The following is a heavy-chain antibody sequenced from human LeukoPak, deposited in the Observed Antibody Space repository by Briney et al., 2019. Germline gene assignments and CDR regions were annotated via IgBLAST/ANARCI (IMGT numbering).Heavy chain of an antibody. D-gene: IGHD6-19*01. CDR2: ISSSSSYI. CDR3: ARDWGRGTSGSGWYNWFDP. J-gene: IGHJ5*02. CDR1: GFTFSSYS. V-gene: IGHV3-21*06. Sequence: GGSLRLSCAASGFTFSSYSMNWVRQAPGKGLEWVSSISSSSSYIYYADSVKGRFTTSRDNSKSTVYLQMNSLRVEGTAIYYCARDWGRGTSGSGWYNWFDPWGQGTLVTVSS.